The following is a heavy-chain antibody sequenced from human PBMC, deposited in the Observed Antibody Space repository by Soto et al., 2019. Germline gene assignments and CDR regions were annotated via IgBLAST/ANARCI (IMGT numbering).Heavy chain of an antibody. J-gene: IGHJ6*02. CDR3: ARFYYDSSGYLPSPYYYYYGMEV. Sequence: PGGSLRLSCVASGFTFRNYALSWVRQAPGKGLEWVANIKQDGSEKYYVDSVKGRFTISRDNAKNSLYLQMNSLRAEDTAVYYCARFYYDSSGYLPSPYYYYYGMEVWGQGTTVTVSS. CDR2: IKQDGSEK. D-gene: IGHD3-22*01. V-gene: IGHV3-7*01. CDR1: GFTFRNYA.